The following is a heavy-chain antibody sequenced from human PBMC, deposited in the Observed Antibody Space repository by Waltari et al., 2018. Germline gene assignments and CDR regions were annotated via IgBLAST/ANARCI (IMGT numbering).Heavy chain of an antibody. Sequence: QVQLQESGPGLVKPSETLSLTCTVPGGSISSYYWTWIRQPAGKGLEWIGRIYTSGSTNYNPSLKSRVTISVDKSKNQFSLKLSSVTAADTAVYYCAREAPYYDILTGYYNAEAWYFDLWGRGTLVTVSS. CDR2: IYTSGST. CDR3: AREAPYYDILTGYYNAEAWYFDL. D-gene: IGHD3-9*01. CDR1: GGSISSYY. V-gene: IGHV4-4*07. J-gene: IGHJ2*01.